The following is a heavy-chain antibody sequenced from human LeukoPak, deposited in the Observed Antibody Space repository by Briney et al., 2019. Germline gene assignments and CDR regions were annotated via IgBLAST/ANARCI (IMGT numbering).Heavy chain of an antibody. CDR2: IYYTGST. J-gene: IGHJ6*03. D-gene: IGHD1-26*01. V-gene: IGHV4-59*01. CDR3: GRAEELYVGSPPLYYYYLDV. CDR1: GGSMSSYY. Sequence: NPSETLSLTCSVSGGSMSSYYWNWIRHTPGKGLERIGYIYYTGSTNYSPSFKSRVTISLDTSKKQICLNMNSVTAADTAVYYCGRAEELYVGSPPLYYYYLDVWGKGTTVTVSS.